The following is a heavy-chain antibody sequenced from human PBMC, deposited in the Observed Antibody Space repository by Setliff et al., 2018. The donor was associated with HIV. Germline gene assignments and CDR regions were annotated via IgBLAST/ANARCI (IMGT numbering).Heavy chain of an antibody. V-gene: IGHV4-59*11. D-gene: IGHD1-26*01. CDR2: IYYSGST. CDR1: GGSISSHY. J-gene: IGHJ4*02. Sequence: PSETLSLTCTVSGGSISSHYWSWIRQPPGKGLEWIGYIYYSGSTNYNPSLKSRVTISVDTSKNQFSLKLTSLTAADTAVYYCARRWGEAFDYWGQGTLVTVSS. CDR3: ARRWGEAFDY.